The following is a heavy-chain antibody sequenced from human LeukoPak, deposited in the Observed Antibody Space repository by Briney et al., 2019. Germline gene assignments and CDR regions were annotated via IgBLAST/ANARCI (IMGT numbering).Heavy chain of an antibody. V-gene: IGHV4-59*01. D-gene: IGHD3-16*02. CDR2: IYYSGST. CDR3: ARGYDHVWGSYRSTLAKYNWFDP. Sequence: SETLSLTCTVSGGSISSYYWSWIRQPPGKGLEWIGYIYYSGSTNYNPSLKSRVTISVDTSKNQFSLKLSSVTAADTAVYYCARGYDHVWGSYRSTLAKYNWFDPWGQGTLVTASS. J-gene: IGHJ5*02. CDR1: GGSISSYY.